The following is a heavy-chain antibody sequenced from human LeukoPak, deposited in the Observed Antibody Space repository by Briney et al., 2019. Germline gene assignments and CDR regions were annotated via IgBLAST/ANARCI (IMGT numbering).Heavy chain of an antibody. CDR3: ATEYDILTGYAYYLDY. CDR2: ISSSSSYI. Sequence: GGSLRLSCAASGFTFSSYSMNWVRQAPGKGLEWVSSISSSSSYIYYADSVKGRFTISRDNAKNSLYLQMNSLRAEDTAVYYCATEYDILTGYAYYLDYWGQGTLVTVSS. D-gene: IGHD3-9*01. J-gene: IGHJ4*02. V-gene: IGHV3-21*01. CDR1: GFTFSSYS.